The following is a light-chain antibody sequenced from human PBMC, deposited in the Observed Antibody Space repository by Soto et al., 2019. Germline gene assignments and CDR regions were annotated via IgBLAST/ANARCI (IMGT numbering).Light chain of an antibody. CDR2: DAS. Sequence: AIQLTQSPSSLSASVGDRVTITCRASQGIGSNLAWYHQKPGKPPKLLIYDASSLESGVPSRFSGSGFGTDFTLTISSLQPEDFATYYCQQFSLLPVSFGGGTRVEI. CDR1: QGIGSN. V-gene: IGKV1-13*02. J-gene: IGKJ4*01. CDR3: QQFSLLPVS.